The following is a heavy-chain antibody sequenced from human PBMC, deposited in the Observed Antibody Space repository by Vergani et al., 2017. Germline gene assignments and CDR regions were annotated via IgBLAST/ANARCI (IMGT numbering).Heavy chain of an antibody. CDR2: IWYDGSNK. V-gene: IGHV3-33*01. Sequence: QVQLVESGGGVVQPGRSLRLSCAASGFTFSSYCMHWVRQAPGKGLEWVAVIWYDGSNKYYADSVKGRFTISRDNSKNTLYLQMNSLRAEDTAVYYCAREEWELQRGIDYWGQGTLVTVSS. D-gene: IGHD1-26*01. CDR3: AREEWELQRGIDY. J-gene: IGHJ4*02. CDR1: GFTFSSYC.